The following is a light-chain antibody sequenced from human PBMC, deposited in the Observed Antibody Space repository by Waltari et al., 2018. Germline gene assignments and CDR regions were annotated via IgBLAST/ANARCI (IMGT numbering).Light chain of an antibody. V-gene: IGLV2-11*01. Sequence: QSALTQPRSVSGSPGQSVTISCTGTSSDVGGYNSVPWYQQDPGKAPKLLIFVISERPSGVSVRFSRSTSGTTPSLTISVLQAVEEADYHCGSFAAGNTVIFGGGTKLTVV. CDR2: VIS. CDR1: SSDVGGYNS. CDR3: GSFAAGNTVI. J-gene: IGLJ2*01.